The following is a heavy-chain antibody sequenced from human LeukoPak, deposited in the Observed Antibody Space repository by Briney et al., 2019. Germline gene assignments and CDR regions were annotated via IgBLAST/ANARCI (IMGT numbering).Heavy chain of an antibody. Sequence: PGGSLRLSCAASGFTFDDYAMHWVRQAPGKGLEWVSGISWNSGSIGYADSVKGRFTISRDNAKNSLYLQMNSLRAEDTALYYCAKDPGLSGSYPRGFVYWGQGTLVTVSS. J-gene: IGHJ4*02. D-gene: IGHD1-26*01. CDR3: AKDPGLSGSYPRGFVY. V-gene: IGHV3-9*01. CDR1: GFTFDDYA. CDR2: ISWNSGSI.